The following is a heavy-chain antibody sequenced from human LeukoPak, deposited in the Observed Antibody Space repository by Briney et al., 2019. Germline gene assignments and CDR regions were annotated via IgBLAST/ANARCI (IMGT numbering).Heavy chain of an antibody. J-gene: IGHJ3*02. D-gene: IGHD6-6*01. CDR1: GGTFSSYA. V-gene: IGHV1-69*01. CDR3: ARDRSSIAAAHDAFDI. CDR2: IIPIFGTA. Sequence: ASVRVSCKASGGTFSSYAISWVRQAPGQGLDWMGGIIPIFGTANYAQKFQGRVTITADESTSTAYMELSSLRSEDTAVYYCARDRSSIAAAHDAFDIWGQGTMVTVFS.